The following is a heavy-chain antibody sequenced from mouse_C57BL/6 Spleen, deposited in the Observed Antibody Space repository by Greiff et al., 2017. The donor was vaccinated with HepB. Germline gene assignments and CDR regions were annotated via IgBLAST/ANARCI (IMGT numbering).Heavy chain of an antibody. CDR1: GYTFTDYE. J-gene: IGHJ2*01. D-gene: IGHD4-1*01. CDR2: IDPETGGT. Sequence: QVQLQQSGAELVRPGASVTLSCKASGYTFTDYEMHWVKQTPVHGLEWIGAIDPETGGTAYNQKFKGKAILTADKSSSTAYMELRSLTSEDSAVYYCTGWGLGPDFDYWGQGTTLTVSS. CDR3: TGWGLGPDFDY. V-gene: IGHV1-15*01.